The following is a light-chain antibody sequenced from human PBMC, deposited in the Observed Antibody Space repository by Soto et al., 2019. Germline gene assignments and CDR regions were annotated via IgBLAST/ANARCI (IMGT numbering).Light chain of an antibody. CDR1: QGIFNY. Sequence: DIQMTQSPSSLSASVGDRVTVTCRASQGIFNYLAWYQQKPGKVPKVLIYAASTLQSGVPSRFSCSGSGTDFTLHISSLQPEDVSTYYCQKYDSAPSPFGPGTKVDI. CDR2: AAS. V-gene: IGKV1-27*01. CDR3: QKYDSAPSP. J-gene: IGKJ3*01.